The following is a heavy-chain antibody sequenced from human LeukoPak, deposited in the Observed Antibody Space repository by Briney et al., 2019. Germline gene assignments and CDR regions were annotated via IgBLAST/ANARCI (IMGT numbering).Heavy chain of an antibody. J-gene: IGHJ4*02. CDR1: GGSISSYY. D-gene: IGHD5-18*01. V-gene: IGHV4-4*07. CDR3: ARVGSGRYNYGYSLVY. CDR2: IYTSGST. Sequence: SETLSLTCTVSGGSISSYYWSWIRQPAGKGLEWIGRIYTSGSTNYNPSLKSRVTMSVDTSKNQFSLKLSSVTAADTAVYNCARVGSGRYNYGYSLVYWGQGTLVTVSS.